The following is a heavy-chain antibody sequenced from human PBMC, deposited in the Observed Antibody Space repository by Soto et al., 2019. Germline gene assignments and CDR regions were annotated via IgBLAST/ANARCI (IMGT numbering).Heavy chain of an antibody. Sequence: GSLRLSCAASGFTLRTYTMNWVRQAPGKGLEWVSSISISSSDRYYADSVRGRFTISRDNAKNAPYLQMNSLRADDTAVYFCVRGMNPLFGGQGTLVTVSS. V-gene: IGHV3-21*06. J-gene: IGHJ4*01. CDR2: ISISSSDR. CDR3: VRGMNPLF. CDR1: GFTLRTYT.